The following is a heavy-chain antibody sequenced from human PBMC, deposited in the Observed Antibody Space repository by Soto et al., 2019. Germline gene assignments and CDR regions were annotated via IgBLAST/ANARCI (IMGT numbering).Heavy chain of an antibody. CDR1: GGCISSYY. J-gene: IGHJ5*02. D-gene: IGHD3-3*01. V-gene: IGHV4-59*01. Sequence: PSETLSLTCTVSGGCISSYYWSWIRQPPGKGLEWIGYIYYSGSTNYNPSLKSRVTISVDTSKNQFSLKLSSVTAADTAVYYCARVFYDFWSGPQESNWFDPWGQGTLVTVSS. CDR2: IYYSGST. CDR3: ARVFYDFWSGPQESNWFDP.